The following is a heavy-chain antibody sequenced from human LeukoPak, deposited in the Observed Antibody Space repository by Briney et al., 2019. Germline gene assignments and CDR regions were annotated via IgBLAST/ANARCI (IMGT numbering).Heavy chain of an antibody. V-gene: IGHV3-48*04. CDR1: GFTFSSYT. J-gene: IGHJ5*02. CDR2: IDLSGSTL. CDR3: ARCPPLFDP. Sequence: GGSLRLSCAASGFTFSSYTMNWVRQAPGKGLEWVSYIDLSGSTLYYVDSVKGRFTISRDNSKNSLYLQMNSLRAEDTAVYYCARCPPLFDPWGQGTLVAVSS.